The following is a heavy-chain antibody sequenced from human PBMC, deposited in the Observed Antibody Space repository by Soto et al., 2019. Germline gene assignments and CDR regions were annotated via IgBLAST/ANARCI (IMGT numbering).Heavy chain of an antibody. CDR2: IYYSGST. Sequence: QLQLQESGPGLVKPSETLSLTCTVSGGSISSSSYYWGWIRQPPGKGLEWIGSIYYSGSTYYNPSLKSRDTISVDTSKTHFSLKLSSVTAADTVVYYCASLSPVTRWVYYSYMDVWGKGTKVTV. CDR1: GGSISSSSYY. CDR3: ASLSPVTRWVYYSYMDV. D-gene: IGHD4-4*01. V-gene: IGHV4-39*01. J-gene: IGHJ6*03.